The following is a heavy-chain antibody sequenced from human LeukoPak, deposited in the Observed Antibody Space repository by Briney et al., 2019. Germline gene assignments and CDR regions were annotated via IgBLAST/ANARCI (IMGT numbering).Heavy chain of an antibody. J-gene: IGHJ4*02. CDR3: TTHPGYESY. CDR1: GFTFNLAW. CDR2: IKRNTQGATT. Sequence: GGSLRLSCATSGFTFNLAWMSWVRQAPGKGLEGVGRIKRNTQGATTDYAAAVKGRFTISRDDSKNTLYLQMNSLEIEDTGVYYCTTHPGYESYWGQGTLVTVSS. V-gene: IGHV3-15*01. D-gene: IGHD2-15*01.